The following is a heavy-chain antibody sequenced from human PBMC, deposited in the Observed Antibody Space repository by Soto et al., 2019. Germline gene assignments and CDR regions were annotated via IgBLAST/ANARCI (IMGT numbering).Heavy chain of an antibody. CDR1: VFTFTRYS. Sequence: PLGSLRLSCAASVFTFTRYSMNWVRHSPGKWLEWVSSISSTTNYIYYGDSMKGRFTISRDNAKNSLYLEMNSLRAEDTAVYYCARESEDLTSNFHYWGQRTLVTVSS. J-gene: IGHJ4*02. CDR3: ARESEDLTSNFHY. V-gene: IGHV3-21*06. CDR2: ISSTTNYI.